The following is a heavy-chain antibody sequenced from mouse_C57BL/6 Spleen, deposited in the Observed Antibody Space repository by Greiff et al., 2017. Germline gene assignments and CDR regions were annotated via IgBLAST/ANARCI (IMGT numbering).Heavy chain of an antibody. V-gene: IGHV1-76*01. J-gene: IGHJ4*01. D-gene: IGHD1-1*01. CDR2: IYPGSGNT. CDR3: ARGDYYPYYYAMDY. CDR1: GYTFTDYY. Sequence: VKLVESGAELVRPGASVKLSCKASGYTFTDYYINWVKQRPGQGLEWIARIYPGSGNTYYNEKFKGKATLTAEKSSSTAYMQLSSLTSEDSAVYFCARGDYYPYYYAMDYWGQGTSVTVSS.